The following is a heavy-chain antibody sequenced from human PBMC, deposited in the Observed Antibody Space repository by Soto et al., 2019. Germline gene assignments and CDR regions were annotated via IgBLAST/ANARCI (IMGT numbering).Heavy chain of an antibody. CDR1: GGSVNSGSYY. CDR3: ALDQVVRGVINWCDP. J-gene: IGHJ5*02. V-gene: IGHV4-61*01. Sequence: LSLTCTVSGGSVNSGSYYRSWMRQAPGKGLEWIGYIYYSGSTNYNPSRKSRVTISVGTSKNQFSLKLSSVNAADTAVYHCALDQVVRGVINWCDPWGQGTLVTVSS. CDR2: IYYSGST. D-gene: IGHD3-10*01.